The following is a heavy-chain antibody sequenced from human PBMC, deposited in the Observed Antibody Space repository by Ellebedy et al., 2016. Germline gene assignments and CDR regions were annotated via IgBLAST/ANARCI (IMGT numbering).Heavy chain of an antibody. CDR1: GFTFSCYW. CDR3: ARGYDFWYDY. J-gene: IGHJ4*02. Sequence: GESLKISCAASGFTFSCYWMNWVRQAPGKGLEWVANIKQDGSEKYYVDSVKGRFTISRDNAKNSLYLQMNSLRAEDTAVYYCARGYDFWYDYWGQGTLVTVSS. D-gene: IGHD3-3*01. V-gene: IGHV3-7*04. CDR2: IKQDGSEK.